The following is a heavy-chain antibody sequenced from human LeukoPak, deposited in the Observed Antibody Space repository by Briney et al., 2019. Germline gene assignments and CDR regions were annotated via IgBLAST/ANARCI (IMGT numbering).Heavy chain of an antibody. CDR3: VRGSFGPDI. Sequence: GGSLRLSCAASGFAFSGHWMHWVRQAPGKGLVWVSRVNNDGGDTIYADSVKGRFSISRDNAKNTLYLQMNSLRDEDTAVYYCVRGSFGPDIWGQGTMVTVSP. CDR1: GFAFSGHW. V-gene: IGHV3-74*01. CDR2: VNNDGGDT. D-gene: IGHD3/OR15-3a*01. J-gene: IGHJ3*02.